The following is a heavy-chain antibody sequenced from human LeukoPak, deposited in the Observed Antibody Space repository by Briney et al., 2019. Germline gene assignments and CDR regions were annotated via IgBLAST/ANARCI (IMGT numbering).Heavy chain of an antibody. CDR2: INPNSGGT. Sequence: GASVKVSCKASGYTFTGYYMHWVRQAPGQGLEWMGWINPNSGGTNYAQKFQGRVTMTRDTSISTAYMELSRLRSDDTAVYYCARDGGQQRPRIRPFDYWGQGTLVTVSS. CDR1: GYTFTGYY. CDR3: ARDGGQQRPRIRPFDY. D-gene: IGHD6-13*01. J-gene: IGHJ4*02. V-gene: IGHV1-2*02.